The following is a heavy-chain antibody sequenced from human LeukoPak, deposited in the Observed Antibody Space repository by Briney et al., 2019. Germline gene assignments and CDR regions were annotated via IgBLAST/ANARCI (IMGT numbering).Heavy chain of an antibody. J-gene: IGHJ6*02. V-gene: IGHV3-30*03. CDR3: ARDAHTGSGTYWGGVDYYYGLDV. CDR2: ISYDGSNK. CDR1: GFTFSSYG. D-gene: IGHD3-10*01. Sequence: GGSLRLSCAASGFTFSSYGMHWVRQAPGKGLEWVAVISYDGSNKYYADSVKGRFTISRDNSKNTLYLQMNSLRAEDTAVHYCARDAHTGSGTYWGGVDYYYGLDVWGQGTTVTVSS.